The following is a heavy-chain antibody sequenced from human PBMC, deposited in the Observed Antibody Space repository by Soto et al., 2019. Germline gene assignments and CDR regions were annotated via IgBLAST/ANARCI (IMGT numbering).Heavy chain of an antibody. V-gene: IGHV1-18*01. CDR2: ISAYNGNT. D-gene: IGHD6-19*01. Sequence: QDQLVQSGVEVKKPGASVKVSCKASGYSFSNYGITWVRQAPGQGFEWMGWISAYNGNTNYAQKCQGRVTLTTDASTRTAYLELRRLRSDDTAVYYCARDRGVAPPVAGNTHYYYYLDVWGKGTTVTVSS. CDR3: ARDRGVAPPVAGNTHYYYYLDV. CDR1: GYSFSNYG. J-gene: IGHJ6*03.